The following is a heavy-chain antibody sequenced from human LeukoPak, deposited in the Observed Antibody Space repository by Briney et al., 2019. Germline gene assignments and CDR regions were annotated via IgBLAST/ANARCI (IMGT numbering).Heavy chain of an antibody. CDR2: IYYSGST. J-gene: IGHJ1*01. CDR3: ARGWGDSGYDWSSFQH. Sequence: SETLSLTCTVSGGSISSHYWSWIRQPPGKGLEWIGYIYYSGSTNYNPSLKSRVTISVDTSKNQFSLKLSSVTAADTAVYYCARGWGDSGYDWSSFQHWGQGTLVTVSS. V-gene: IGHV4-59*11. CDR1: GGSISSHY. D-gene: IGHD5-12*01.